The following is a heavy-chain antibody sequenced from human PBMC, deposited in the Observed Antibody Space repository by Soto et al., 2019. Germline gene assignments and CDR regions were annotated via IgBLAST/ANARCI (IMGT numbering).Heavy chain of an antibody. CDR1: GYTFRSYG. D-gene: IGHD3-22*01. V-gene: IGHV1-18*01. Sequence: GASVKVSCKASGYTFRSYGISWVRQAPGQRPEWMGWISAYNGNTNYSQKLQGKVTITRDTSTSTAYMELSSLRSEDTAVYYCARRPAWAPEKYDSSGYYGLDYWGQGTQVTVSS. CDR3: ARRPAWAPEKYDSSGYYGLDY. CDR2: ISAYNGNT. J-gene: IGHJ4*02.